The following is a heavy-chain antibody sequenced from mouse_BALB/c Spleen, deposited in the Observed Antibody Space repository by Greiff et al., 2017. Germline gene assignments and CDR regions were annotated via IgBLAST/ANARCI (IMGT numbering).Heavy chain of an antibody. CDR1: GFTFSSFG. Sequence: EVQLQESGGGLVQPGGSRKLSCAASGFTFSSFGMHWVRQAPEKGLEWVAYISSGSSTIYYADTVKGRFTISRDNPKNTLFLQMTSLRSEDTAMYYCARSGNYRYDWYFDVWGAGTTVTVSS. D-gene: IGHD2-14*01. J-gene: IGHJ1*01. CDR2: ISSGSSTI. V-gene: IGHV5-17*02. CDR3: ARSGNYRYDWYFDV.